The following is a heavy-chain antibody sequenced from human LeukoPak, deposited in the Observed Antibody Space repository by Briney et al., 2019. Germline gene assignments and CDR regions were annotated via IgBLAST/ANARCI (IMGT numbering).Heavy chain of an antibody. J-gene: IGHJ5*02. CDR3: ARRSMTTVTYNWFDP. Sequence: SETLSLTCAVSGGSISSSSWWSWVRQPPGKGLEWIGEIYHSGSTNYNPSLKSRVTISVDKSKNQFSLKLSSVTAADTAVYYCARRSMTTVTYNWFDPWGQGTLVTVSS. V-gene: IGHV4-4*02. CDR1: GGSISSSSW. D-gene: IGHD4-17*01. CDR2: IYHSGST.